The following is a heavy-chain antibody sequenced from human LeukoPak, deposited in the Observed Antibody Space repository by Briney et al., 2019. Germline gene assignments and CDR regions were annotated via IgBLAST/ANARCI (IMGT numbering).Heavy chain of an antibody. Sequence: GESLKISCKGSGYTFTRYWIGWVRQMPGKGLEWMAIIYPGDSDTRYSPSFQGQVTISVDKSISTAYMQWSSLKASDTVIYYCVRTSGWYSSWFDPWGQGTLVTVSS. CDR2: IYPGDSDT. CDR1: GYTFTRYW. J-gene: IGHJ5*02. CDR3: VRTSGWYSSWFDP. V-gene: IGHV5-51*01. D-gene: IGHD6-19*01.